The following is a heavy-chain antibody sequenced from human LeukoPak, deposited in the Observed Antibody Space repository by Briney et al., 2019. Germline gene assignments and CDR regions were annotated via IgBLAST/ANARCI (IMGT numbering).Heavy chain of an antibody. CDR3: ARLTRLAFDI. CDR1: GGSISSSSYY. CDR2: IYYSGST. Sequence: SETLSLTCTVSGGSISSSSYYWGWIRQPPGKGLEWIGSIYYSGSTYYNPSLKSRVTISVDTSKDQFSLKLSSVTAADTAVYYCARLTRLAFDIWGQGTMVTVSS. J-gene: IGHJ3*02. V-gene: IGHV4-39*01.